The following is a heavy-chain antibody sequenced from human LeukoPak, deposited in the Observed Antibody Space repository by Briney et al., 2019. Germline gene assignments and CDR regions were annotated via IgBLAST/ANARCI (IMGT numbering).Heavy chain of an antibody. V-gene: IGHV4-39*01. CDR1: GGSISSSSYY. CDR3: ASLTTADAFDI. D-gene: IGHD3-22*01. J-gene: IGHJ3*02. Sequence: SETLSLTCTVSGGSISSSSYYWGWIRQPPGKGLEWIGSIYYSGSTYYNPSLKSRVTISVDTSKNQFSLKLSSVTAADTAVYYCASLTTADAFDIWGQRTMGTVSS. CDR2: IYYSGST.